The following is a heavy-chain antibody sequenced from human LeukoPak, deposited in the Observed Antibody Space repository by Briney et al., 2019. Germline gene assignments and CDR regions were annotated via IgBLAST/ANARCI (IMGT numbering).Heavy chain of an antibody. V-gene: IGHV4-38-2*02. Sequence: PSETLSLTCTVSGYRLSSGYHWGWIRQTPGKGLEWLGSIDYSGSIYDNPSLRSRVTISVDTSKNQFSLKLNSVTAADTAVYYCARGGNCSGGSCYSDRGWFDPWGQGTLVTVSS. CDR2: IDYSGSI. CDR3: ARGGNCSGGSCYSDRGWFDP. D-gene: IGHD2-15*01. CDR1: GYRLSSGYH. J-gene: IGHJ5*02.